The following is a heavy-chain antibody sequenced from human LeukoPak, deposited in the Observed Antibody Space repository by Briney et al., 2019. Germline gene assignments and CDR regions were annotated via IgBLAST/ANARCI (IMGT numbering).Heavy chain of an antibody. Sequence: ASVKVSCKTSGYTFTSYAMNWVRQAPGQGLEWMGWINTNTGNPTYGQGFTGRFVFSLDTSVSTAYLQISSLKAEDTAVYYCARELCVRGSGSYCPFDYWGQGTLVTVSS. J-gene: IGHJ4*02. V-gene: IGHV7-4-1*02. CDR3: ARELCVRGSGSYCPFDY. D-gene: IGHD3-10*01. CDR1: GYTFTSYA. CDR2: INTNTGNP.